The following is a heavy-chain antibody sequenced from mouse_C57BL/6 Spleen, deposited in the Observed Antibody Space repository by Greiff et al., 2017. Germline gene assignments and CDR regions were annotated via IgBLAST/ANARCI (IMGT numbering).Heavy chain of an antibody. CDR1: GFSLTSYG. Sequence: VKLMESGPGLVQPSQSLSITCTVSGFSLTSYGVHWVRQSPGKGLEWLGVIWSGGSTDYNAAFISRLSISKDNSKSQVFFKMNSLQADDTAIYYCARERELGQRRWYFDVWGTGTTVTVSS. D-gene: IGHD4-1*01. J-gene: IGHJ1*03. CDR2: IWSGGST. V-gene: IGHV2-2*01. CDR3: ARERELGQRRWYFDV.